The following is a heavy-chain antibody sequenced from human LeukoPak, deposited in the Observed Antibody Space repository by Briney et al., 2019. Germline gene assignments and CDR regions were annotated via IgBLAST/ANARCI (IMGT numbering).Heavy chain of an antibody. CDR2: ISYDGSNK. J-gene: IGHJ3*02. CDR3: ARDPSKQWLVPPGDAFDI. D-gene: IGHD6-19*01. CDR1: GFTFSSYA. V-gene: IGHV3-30-3*01. Sequence: QAGRSLRLSCAASGFTFSSYAMHWVRQAPGKGLEWVAVISYDGSNKYYADSVKGRFTISRDNSKNTLYLQMNSLRAEDTAVYYCARDPSKQWLVPPGDAFDIWGQGTMVTVSS.